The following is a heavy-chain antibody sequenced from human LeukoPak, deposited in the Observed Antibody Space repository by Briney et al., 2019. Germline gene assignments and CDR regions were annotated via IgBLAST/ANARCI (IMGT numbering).Heavy chain of an antibody. CDR1: GFTLSSYN. CDR3: AXGXPGYSSSSLGY. D-gene: IGHD6-6*01. J-gene: IGHJ4*02. Sequence: GGSLRLSCEVSGFTLSSYNMNWVRQAPGKGLEWISYISSSSTTIYYADSVEGRFTISRDTAKNSLYLQMNSLRAEDTAIYYCAXGXPGYSSSSLGYWGQGTLVTVSS. V-gene: IGHV3-48*01. CDR2: ISSSSTTI.